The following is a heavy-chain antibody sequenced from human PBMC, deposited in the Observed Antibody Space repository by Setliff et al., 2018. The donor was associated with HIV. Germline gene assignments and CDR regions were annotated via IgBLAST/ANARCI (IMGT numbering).Heavy chain of an antibody. CDR1: GGSITNLDYF. D-gene: IGHD2-2*01. CDR3: ASGRYLISYYYSAMDD. CDR2: VYSTGST. J-gene: IGHJ6*02. Sequence: PSETLSLTCTLSGGSITNLDYFWSWVRLPPGKGLEWIGSVYSTGSTYQNPSLKDRITLSVDPSKNQVSLQVSSVTAADTAVYYCASGRYLISYYYSAMDDWGPGTTVTVSS. V-gene: IGHV4-30-4*01.